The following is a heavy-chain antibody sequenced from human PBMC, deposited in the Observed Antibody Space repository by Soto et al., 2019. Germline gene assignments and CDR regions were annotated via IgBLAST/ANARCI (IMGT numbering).Heavy chain of an antibody. CDR1: GFTFSSYS. CDR2: ISSSGSYI. J-gene: IGHJ1*01. CDR3: ARAIKFGSDYGDYFGYIQH. V-gene: IGHV3-21*01. Sequence: GGSLRLSCAASGFTFSSYSMNWVRQAPGKGLEWVSSISSSGSYIYYADSVKGRFTISRDNAKNSLYLQMNSLRAEDTAVYYCARAIKFGSDYGDYFGYIQHWGQGTLVTVSS. D-gene: IGHD4-17*01.